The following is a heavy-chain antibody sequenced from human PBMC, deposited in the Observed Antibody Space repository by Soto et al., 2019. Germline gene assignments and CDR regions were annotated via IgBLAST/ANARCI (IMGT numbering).Heavy chain of an antibody. CDR2: IKQDGSKK. CDR1: GFTFSNYW. D-gene: IGHD6-19*01. V-gene: IGHV3-7*01. J-gene: IGHJ3*02. CDR3: MRDLARWNGGVWYDAFDI. Sequence: EVQVVESGGGWVQPGGSLRLSCAASGFTFSNYWMTWVRQAPGKGLEWVANIKQDGSKKNYVDSVEGRFTISRDNAENSLYLQMNSLRVEDTAVYYCMRDLARWNGGVWYDAFDIWGQGTMVTVSS.